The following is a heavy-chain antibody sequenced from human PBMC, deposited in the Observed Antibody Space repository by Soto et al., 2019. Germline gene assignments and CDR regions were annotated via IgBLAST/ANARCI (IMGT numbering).Heavy chain of an antibody. CDR3: AKDGGVSARYFDT. CDR1: GFTFRKYA. CDR2: ISDSDDDT. D-gene: IGHD2-8*01. Sequence: EVQLLESGGGLGQPGGSLRLSCTASGFTFRKYAMSWVRQAPGKGLEWISGISDSDDDTYYADSVRGRFTISRDNSKNTLYLQMNSLRGDDTAVYYCAKDGGVSARYFDTWGQGTLGTVSS. V-gene: IGHV3-23*01. J-gene: IGHJ4*02.